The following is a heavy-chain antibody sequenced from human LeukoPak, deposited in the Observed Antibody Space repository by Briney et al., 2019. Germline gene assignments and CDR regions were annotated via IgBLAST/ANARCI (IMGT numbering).Heavy chain of an antibody. J-gene: IGHJ3*02. D-gene: IGHD4-17*01. CDR3: ARRDYEDAFDI. Sequence: PGGSLRLSCAASGITFSGYYMNWVRQAPGKGLEWVSSISTTSTYIYYADSVKGRFTISRDNAENSLYLQMNSLRAEDTAVYYCARRDYEDAFDIWGQGTVVTVSS. V-gene: IGHV3-21*01. CDR1: GITFSGYY. CDR2: ISTTSTYI.